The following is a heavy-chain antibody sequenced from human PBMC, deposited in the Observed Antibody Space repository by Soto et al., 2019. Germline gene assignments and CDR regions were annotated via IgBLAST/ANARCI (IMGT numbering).Heavy chain of an antibody. CDR3: ASLVFPNTAVVAGPFDT. V-gene: IGHV1-69*13. D-gene: IGHD5-18*01. CDR1: GGTFSSYA. Sequence: SVKVSCKASGGTFSSYAISWVRQAPGQGLEWMGGIIPIFGTANYAQKFQGRVTITADESTSTAYMELSSLRSEDTAVYYCASLVFPNTAVVAGPFDTLGEGTMVTV. CDR2: IIPIFGTA. J-gene: IGHJ3*02.